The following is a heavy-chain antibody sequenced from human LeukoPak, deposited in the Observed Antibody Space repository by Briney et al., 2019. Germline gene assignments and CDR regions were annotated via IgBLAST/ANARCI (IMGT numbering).Heavy chain of an antibody. CDR2: IYYSGST. J-gene: IGHJ4*02. CDR1: GGSISSYY. V-gene: IGHV4-59*01. Sequence: SETLSLTCTVSGGSISSYYWSWIRQPPGKGLEWIGYIYYSGSTNYNPSLKSRVTISVDTSKNQFSLKLTSVTAADTAVYYCARVRNNYDSSGYYALDYWDQGTLVTVSS. D-gene: IGHD3-22*01. CDR3: ARVRNNYDSSGYYALDY.